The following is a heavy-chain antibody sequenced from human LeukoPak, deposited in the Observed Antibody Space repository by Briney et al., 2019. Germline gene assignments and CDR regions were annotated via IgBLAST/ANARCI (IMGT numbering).Heavy chain of an antibody. V-gene: IGHV4-59*01. Sequence: SETLSLTCTVSGGSISSYYWSWIRRPPGKGLEWIGYIYYSGSTNYNPSLKSRVTISVDTSKNQFSLKLSSVTAADTAVYYCARDYYGSGSYSHTAYYYYYMDVWGKGTTVTVSS. D-gene: IGHD3-10*01. CDR1: GGSISSYY. CDR3: ARDYYGSGSYSHTAYYYYYMDV. CDR2: IYYSGST. J-gene: IGHJ6*03.